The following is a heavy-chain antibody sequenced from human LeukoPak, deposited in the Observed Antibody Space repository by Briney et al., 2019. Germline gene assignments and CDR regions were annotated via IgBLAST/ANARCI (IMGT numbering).Heavy chain of an antibody. J-gene: IGHJ3*01. CDR2: ISESGTGT. Sequence: GGSLRLSCAASGVTFSRYAMSWVRQAPGKGLEWVSAISESGTGTYYADSVKGRFTISRDNAKNSLYLQMNSLRAEDTAVYYCAADPPAEVAAAGHGSFWGQGTMVTVSS. D-gene: IGHD6-13*01. CDR1: GVTFSRYA. CDR3: AADPPAEVAAAGHGSF. V-gene: IGHV3-23*01.